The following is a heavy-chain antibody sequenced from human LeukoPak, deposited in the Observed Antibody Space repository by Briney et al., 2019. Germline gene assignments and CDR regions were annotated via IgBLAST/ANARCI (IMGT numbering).Heavy chain of an antibody. J-gene: IGHJ4*02. CDR1: GGSISSSSYY. CDR2: IYYSGST. Sequence: KPSETLSLTCTVSGGSISSSSYYWGWIRPPPGKGLEWLGSIYYSGSTYYNPSLQSRHTIAVDTSKTQFSLKLSSVTAADTAVYYCARLLSGYDFGTFYYFDYWGQGTLVTVSS. CDR3: ARLLSGYDFGTFYYFDY. V-gene: IGHV4-39*01. D-gene: IGHD5-12*01.